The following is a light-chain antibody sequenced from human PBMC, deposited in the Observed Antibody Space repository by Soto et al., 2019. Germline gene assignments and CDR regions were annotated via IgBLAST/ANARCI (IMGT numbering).Light chain of an antibody. V-gene: IGKV3-20*01. J-gene: IGKJ1*01. CDR2: GTS. Sequence: EIVLTQSPGTLSLSPGERATLSCRASQTVTSNYFAWYQQRPGQAPRLLIYGTSSRATGIPDRFSGSGSGTDFTLTISRLDPEDFALYYCQQYGSSPPTFGQGTKVEIK. CDR3: QQYGSSPPT. CDR1: QTVTSNY.